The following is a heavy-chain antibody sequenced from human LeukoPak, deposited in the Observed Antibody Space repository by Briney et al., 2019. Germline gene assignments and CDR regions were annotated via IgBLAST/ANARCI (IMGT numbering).Heavy chain of an antibody. CDR1: GGSISSGSYY. Sequence: SETLSLTCTVSGGSISSGSYYWSWIRQPAGKGLEWIGRIYTSGSTNYNPSLKSRVTISVHTSKNQFSLKLSSVTAADTAVYYCARHISRTYDYVWGSYRELELIDAFDIWGQGTMVTVSS. J-gene: IGHJ3*02. CDR3: ARHISRTYDYVWGSYRELELIDAFDI. V-gene: IGHV4-61*02. D-gene: IGHD3-16*02. CDR2: IYTSGST.